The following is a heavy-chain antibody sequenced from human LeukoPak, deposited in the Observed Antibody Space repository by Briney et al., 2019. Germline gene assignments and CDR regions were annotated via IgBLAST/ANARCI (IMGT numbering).Heavy chain of an antibody. J-gene: IGHJ6*02. CDR2: IKQDGSEK. CDR1: GFTFSSYW. Sequence: GGSLRLSCAASGFTFSSYWMSWVRQAPGKGLEWVANIKQDGSEKYYVDSVKGGFTISRDNAKNSLYLQMNSLRAEDTAVYYCARVSTNYYYYGMDVWGQGTTVTVSS. V-gene: IGHV3-7*04. CDR3: ARVSTNYYYYGMDV.